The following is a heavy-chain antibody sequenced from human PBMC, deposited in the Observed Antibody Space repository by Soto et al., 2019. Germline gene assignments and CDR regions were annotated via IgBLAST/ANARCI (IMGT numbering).Heavy chain of an antibody. CDR2: IWYEGSDK. CDR1: GFTFSRHG. V-gene: IGHV3-33*01. D-gene: IGHD3-10*01. Sequence: PGGSLRLSCAASGFTFSRHGMHWVRQSPGKGLEWVAIIWYEGSDKYYAESVKGRFTISRDNSKNTLYLQINSLRAEDTAMYFCARDKGKVYFDYWGQGT. J-gene: IGHJ4*02. CDR3: ARDKGKVYFDY.